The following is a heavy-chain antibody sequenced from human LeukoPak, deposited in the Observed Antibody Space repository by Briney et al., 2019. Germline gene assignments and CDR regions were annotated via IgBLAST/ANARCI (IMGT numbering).Heavy chain of an antibody. D-gene: IGHD6-13*01. CDR1: GGSISSYY. CDR3: AGRSPYSSRWFDMASWFELFDY. Sequence: SETLSLTCTVSGGSISSYYWSWIRQPAGKGLEWIGRIYTSGSTNYNPSLKSRVTMSVDTSKNQFSLKLSSVTAADTAVYYCAGRSPYSSRWFDMASWFELFDYWGQGTLVTVSS. CDR2: IYTSGST. J-gene: IGHJ4*02. V-gene: IGHV4-4*07.